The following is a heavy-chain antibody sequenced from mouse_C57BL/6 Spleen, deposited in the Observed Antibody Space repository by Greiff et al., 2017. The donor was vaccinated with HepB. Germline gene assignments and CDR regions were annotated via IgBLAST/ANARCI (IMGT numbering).Heavy chain of an antibody. D-gene: IGHD2-3*01. CDR3: ARWGYYKAY. CDR1: GYSFTGYY. CDR2: INPSTGGT. V-gene: IGHV1-42*01. Sequence: VQLQQSGPELVKPGASVKISCKASGYSFTGYYMNWVKQSPEKSLEWIGEINPSTGGTTYNQKFKAKATLTVDKSSSTAYMQLKSLTSEDSAVYYCARWGYYKAYWGQGTLVTVSA. J-gene: IGHJ3*01.